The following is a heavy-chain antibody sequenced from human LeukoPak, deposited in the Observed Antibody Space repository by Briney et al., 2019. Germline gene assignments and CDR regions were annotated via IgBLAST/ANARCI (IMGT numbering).Heavy chain of an antibody. CDR2: IKQDGNEK. CDR3: ARAVLAVAGPFDY. Sequence: GGSLRLSCAASGFTFSSYEMNWVRQAPGKGLEWVANIKQDGNEKYYADSVKGRFTISRDNGKNSLDLQMNSLSTEDTAVYYCARAVLAVAGPFDYWGQGTLVTVSS. D-gene: IGHD6-19*01. V-gene: IGHV3-7*01. J-gene: IGHJ4*02. CDR1: GFTFSSYE.